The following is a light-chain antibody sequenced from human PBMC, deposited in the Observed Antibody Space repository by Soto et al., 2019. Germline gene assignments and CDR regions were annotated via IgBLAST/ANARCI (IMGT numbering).Light chain of an antibody. Sequence: EIVLTQSPATLSLFPGERATLSCRASQSVSSYLTWYQQKPGQAPRLLIYGASNRATGIPARFSGSGSGTDFTLTISSLEPEDFAVYYCQQRSKLYTFGQGTKLEIK. CDR2: GAS. CDR3: QQRSKLYT. CDR1: QSVSSY. V-gene: IGKV3-11*01. J-gene: IGKJ2*01.